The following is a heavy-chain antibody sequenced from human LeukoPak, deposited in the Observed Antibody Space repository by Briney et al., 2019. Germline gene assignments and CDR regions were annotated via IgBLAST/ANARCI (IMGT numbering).Heavy chain of an antibody. CDR1: GFSLSASGVG. J-gene: IGHJ3*01. V-gene: IGHV2-5*02. Sequence: ESGPTLVKPTQTLTLTCSFSGFSLSASGVGVSWIRQPPGKALEWLALIYWDDDKRYSPSLKSRLTITKDTSKNQVVLTMTNMEPVDTATYYCATSFHIAAAGEASDVWGRGTMVTVSS. CDR3: ATSFHIAAAGEASDV. D-gene: IGHD6-13*01. CDR2: IYWDDDK.